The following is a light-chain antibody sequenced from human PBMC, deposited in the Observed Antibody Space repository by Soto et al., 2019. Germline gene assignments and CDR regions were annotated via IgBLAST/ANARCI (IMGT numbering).Light chain of an antibody. CDR2: TXA. CDR1: HSIITW. V-gene: IGKV1-5*03. Sequence: DIHMTQSPSTVSSSVGYRVPLTXRASHSIITWLSWYPQKPGXAPHXXXYTXAGLERGGPSRLSGSGSATDFTLTISSLEPQDSAVYYFQQRHMWPSTFGQGTRLEIK. CDR3: QQRHMWPST. J-gene: IGKJ5*01.